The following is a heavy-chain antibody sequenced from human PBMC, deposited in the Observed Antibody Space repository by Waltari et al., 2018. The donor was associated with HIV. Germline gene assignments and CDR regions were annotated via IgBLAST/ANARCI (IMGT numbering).Heavy chain of an antibody. V-gene: IGHV4-39*01. CDR2: IYYSGST. CDR1: GGSISSSSYY. D-gene: IGHD5-12*01. CDR3: ARVDGYISDAFDI. Sequence: QLQLQESGPGLVKPSETLSLTCTVSGGSISSSSYYWGWIRQPPGKGLEWIGSIYYSGSTSYTPSLKSRVTISVDTSKNQFSLKLSSVTAADTAVYYCARVDGYISDAFDIWGQGTMVTVSS. J-gene: IGHJ3*02.